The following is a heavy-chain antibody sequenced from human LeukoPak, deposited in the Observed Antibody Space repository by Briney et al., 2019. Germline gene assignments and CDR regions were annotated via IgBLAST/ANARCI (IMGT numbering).Heavy chain of an antibody. Sequence: PETLSLTCTVSGGSISSYYWSWIRQPAGKGLEWIGRIYTSGSTNYNPSLKSRVTMSVDTSKNQFSLKLSSVAAADTAVYYCARAVGIAAAGGYYYYMDVWGKGTTVTVSS. CDR1: GGSISSYY. CDR3: ARAVGIAAAGGYYYYMDV. V-gene: IGHV4-4*07. CDR2: IYTSGST. J-gene: IGHJ6*03. D-gene: IGHD6-13*01.